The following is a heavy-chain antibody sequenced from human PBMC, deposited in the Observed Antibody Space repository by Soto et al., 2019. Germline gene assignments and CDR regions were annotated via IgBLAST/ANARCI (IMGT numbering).Heavy chain of an antibody. CDR3: AKDSPSYNTSPLYFES. V-gene: IGHV3-23*01. CDR1: GFDFNKYA. Sequence: LRLSCAAFGFDFNKYAMTWVRQAPGKGLQWVSSITSNGDSTYYADSVKGRFTTSRDNSKNTLYLQMNSLRADDTAVFYCAKDSPSYNTSPLYFESWGQGTLVNV. D-gene: IGHD1-20*01. CDR2: ITSNGDST. J-gene: IGHJ4*02.